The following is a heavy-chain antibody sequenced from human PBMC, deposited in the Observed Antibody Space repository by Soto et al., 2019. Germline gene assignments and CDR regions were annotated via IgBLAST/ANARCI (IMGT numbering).Heavy chain of an antibody. CDR3: ASVTPPGIAVAGTLDY. Sequence: SVKVSCKASGGTFSSYAISWVRQAPGQGLEWMGGFIPIFGTANYAQKFQGRVTITADESTSTAYMELSSLRSEDTAVYYCASVTPPGIAVAGTLDYWGQGTLVTVSS. D-gene: IGHD6-19*01. V-gene: IGHV1-69*13. CDR1: GGTFSSYA. CDR2: FIPIFGTA. J-gene: IGHJ4*02.